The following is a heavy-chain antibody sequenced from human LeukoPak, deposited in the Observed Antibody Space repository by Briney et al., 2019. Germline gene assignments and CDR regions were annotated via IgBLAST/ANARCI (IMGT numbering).Heavy chain of an antibody. V-gene: IGHV4-39*01. D-gene: IGHD3-9*01. CDR1: SGSISSDQSY. CDR3: ARHGGNDILTGYSHPYFDY. CDR2: IYYSGST. J-gene: IGHJ4*02. Sequence: SETLSLTCIVSSGSISSDQSYWGWIRQPPGKGLEWLGTIYYSGSTYINPSLRGRVTLSVDTSKNQFSLKLSSVTAADTAVYYCARHGGNDILTGYSHPYFDYWGQGTLVTVSS.